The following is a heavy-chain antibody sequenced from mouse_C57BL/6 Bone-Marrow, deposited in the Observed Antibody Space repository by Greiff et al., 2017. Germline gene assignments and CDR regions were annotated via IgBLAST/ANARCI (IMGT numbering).Heavy chain of an antibody. CDR3: ARDAGGNWVFDY. J-gene: IGHJ2*01. V-gene: IGHV7-1*01. Sequence: EVKVVESGGGLVQSGRSLRLSCATSGFTFSDFYMEWVRQAPGKGLEWIAASRNKANDYTTEYSASVKGRFIVSRDTSQSILYLQMNALRAEDTAIYYCARDAGGNWVFDYWGQGTTLTVSS. CDR2: SRNKANDYTT. D-gene: IGHD4-1*01. CDR1: GFTFSDFY.